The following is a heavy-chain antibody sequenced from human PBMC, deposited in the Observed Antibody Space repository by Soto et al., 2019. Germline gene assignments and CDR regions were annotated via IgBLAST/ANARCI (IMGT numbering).Heavy chain of an antibody. V-gene: IGHV1-18*01. CDR2: IIPIYGTT. CDR1: GGTFSSYA. CDR3: ARDNHCSSTSCYAPTFDY. Sequence: GASVKVSCKASGGTFSSYAISWVRQAPGQGLEWMGGIIPIYGTTNYAQKLQGRVTMTTDTSASTAYMELRSLRSDDTAVYYCARDNHCSSTSCYAPTFDYWGQGTLVTVSS. J-gene: IGHJ4*02. D-gene: IGHD2-2*01.